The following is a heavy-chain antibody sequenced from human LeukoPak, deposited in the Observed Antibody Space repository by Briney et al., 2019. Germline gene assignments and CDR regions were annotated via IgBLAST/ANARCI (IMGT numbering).Heavy chain of an antibody. V-gene: IGHV4-59*01. J-gene: IGHJ4*02. CDR2: LYYSGST. Sequence: SENLSLTSSVYGGSSSSYHWGRNRQSPGKGLEWIGYLYYSGSTNSHPSLRSLVIISVDTSKKRFSLKRSSMPSADTAVYCCAREYVGNDYWGQGTLVTVST. D-gene: IGHD7-27*01. CDR3: AREYVGNDY. CDR1: GGSSSSYH.